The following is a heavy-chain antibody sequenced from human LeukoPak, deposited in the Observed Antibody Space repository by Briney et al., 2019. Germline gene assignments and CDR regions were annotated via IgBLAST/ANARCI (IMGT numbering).Heavy chain of an antibody. Sequence: GGSLRLSCAGAGFTFSNAWMTWVRQAPGKGLEWVGRIKSKTNGETTDYAAPVKGRFTISRDDSKNTVYLQMNSLKTEDTGVYYWAIHLTETTFGYWGQGTLVTVSS. CDR1: GFTFSNAW. D-gene: IGHD1/OR15-1a*01. V-gene: IGHV3-15*01. CDR3: AIHLTETTFGY. J-gene: IGHJ4*02. CDR2: IKSKTNGETT.